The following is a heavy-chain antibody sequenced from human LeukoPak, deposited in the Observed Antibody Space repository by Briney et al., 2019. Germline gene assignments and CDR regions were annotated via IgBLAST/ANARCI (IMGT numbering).Heavy chain of an antibody. J-gene: IGHJ6*02. V-gene: IGHV4-59*01. Sequence: PSETLSLACTVSGGSISNSYWSWIRLSPGKGLEWIGYISYNGSPDYSPSLKSRVTISSGTSKNQFFLIMRSVTAADTAVYYCARDHWLLSSKTWYYYGLDVWGQGTTVTVSS. CDR2: ISYNGSP. CDR3: ARDHWLLSSKTWYYYGLDV. CDR1: GGSISNSY. D-gene: IGHD3-9*01.